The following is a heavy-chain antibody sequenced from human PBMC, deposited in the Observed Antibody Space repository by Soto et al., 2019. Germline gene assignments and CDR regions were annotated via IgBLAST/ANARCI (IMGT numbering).Heavy chain of an antibody. V-gene: IGHV1-69*01. J-gene: IGHJ4*02. D-gene: IGHD6-6*01. CDR2: IIPILGTA. Sequence: QVQLVQSGAEVQKPGSSVKVSCKASGGTFSSYAISWVRQAPGQGLEWMGGIIPILGTANYAQKFQGRVTITADESTSTAYMELSSLRSEDTAVYYCARGTESEYSSSSSFDYWGQGTLVTVSS. CDR3: ARGTESEYSSSSSFDY. CDR1: GGTFSSYA.